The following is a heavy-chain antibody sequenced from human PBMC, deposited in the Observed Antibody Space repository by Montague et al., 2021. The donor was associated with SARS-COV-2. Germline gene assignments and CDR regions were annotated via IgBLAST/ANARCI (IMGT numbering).Heavy chain of an antibody. CDR3: ARQPTRGITIFGVVTDYGMDV. Sequence: SETLSPTCTVSGGSISSSSYDWGWIRQPPGKGLEWIGYIYYSGSTYYXPSLKSRVTIFVETSKNQFSLKLSSVTAADTAVYYCARQPTRGITIFGVVTDYGMDVWGQGTTVTVSS. CDR1: GGSISSSSYD. J-gene: IGHJ6*02. CDR2: IYYSGST. V-gene: IGHV4-39*01. D-gene: IGHD3-3*01.